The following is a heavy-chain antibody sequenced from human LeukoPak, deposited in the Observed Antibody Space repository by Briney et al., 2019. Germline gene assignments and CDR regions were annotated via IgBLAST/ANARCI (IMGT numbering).Heavy chain of an antibody. CDR3: ARTDSWSYYQFDY. CDR2: IYYSGST. CDR1: GGSISSGDYY. Sequence: PSETLSLTCTVSGGSISSGDYYWSWIRQPPGKGLEWIGYIYYSGSTYYNPSLKSRVTISVDTSKNQFSLKLSSVTAADTAVYYCARTDSWSYYQFDYWGQGTLVTVSS. D-gene: IGHD1-26*01. J-gene: IGHJ4*02. V-gene: IGHV4-30-4*01.